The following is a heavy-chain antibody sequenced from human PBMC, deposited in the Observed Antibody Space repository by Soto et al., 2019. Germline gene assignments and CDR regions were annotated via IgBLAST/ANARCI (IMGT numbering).Heavy chain of an antibody. CDR3: AREVTVASYSFDF. CDR2: IIPIFNSA. Sequence: QVQLVQSGAEVKRPGSSVKVSCKASGGTFNNYALSWVRQAPGQGLEWVGGIIPIFNSANYAQKFQGRVTITADDLTSTAYRELRSLRPDDTAVYYRAREVTVASYSFDFWGQGTLVTVSS. CDR1: GGTFNNYA. J-gene: IGHJ4*02. V-gene: IGHV1-69*01. D-gene: IGHD5-12*01.